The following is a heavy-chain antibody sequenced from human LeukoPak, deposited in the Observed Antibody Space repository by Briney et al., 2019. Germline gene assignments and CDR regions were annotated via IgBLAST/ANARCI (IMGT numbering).Heavy chain of an antibody. CDR3: AREPRRYSSSWYPRRYYYYGMDV. V-gene: IGHV3-30-3*01. D-gene: IGHD6-13*01. J-gene: IGHJ6*02. Sequence: PGGSLRLSCAASGVTFSSYAMHWVRQAPGKGLEWVAVISYDGSNKYYADSVKGRFTISRDNSKNTLYLQMNSLRAVDTAVYYCAREPRRYSSSWYPRRYYYYGMDVWGQGTTVTVSS. CDR1: GVTFSSYA. CDR2: ISYDGSNK.